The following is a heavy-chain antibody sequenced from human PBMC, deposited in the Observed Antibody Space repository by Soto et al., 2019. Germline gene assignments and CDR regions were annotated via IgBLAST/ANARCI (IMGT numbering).Heavy chain of an antibody. CDR1: GYSISSSNW. Sequence: SETLSLTCAVSGYSISSSNWWGWIRQPPGKGLEWIGHIYDGGTTYSSPSLKGRVTISADTSETQFSLKLNSVSAADTAVYYCARGPSGDKVDYWGQGIQVTVSS. CDR3: ARGPSGDKVDY. CDR2: IYDGGTT. V-gene: IGHV4-28*03. J-gene: IGHJ4*02. D-gene: IGHD7-27*01.